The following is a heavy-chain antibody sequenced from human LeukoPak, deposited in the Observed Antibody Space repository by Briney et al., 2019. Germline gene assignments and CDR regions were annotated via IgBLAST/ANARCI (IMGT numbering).Heavy chain of an antibody. Sequence: GGSLRLSCAASGFTFSSYGMSWVRQAPGKGLEWVSAISGSGGSTYYADSVKGRFTISRDNSKNTLYLQMNSLRAEDTAVYYCAKVSDSSGYYGYWGQGTLVTVSS. J-gene: IGHJ4*02. D-gene: IGHD3-22*01. CDR1: GFTFSSYG. CDR3: AKVSDSSGYYGY. CDR2: ISGSGGST. V-gene: IGHV3-23*01.